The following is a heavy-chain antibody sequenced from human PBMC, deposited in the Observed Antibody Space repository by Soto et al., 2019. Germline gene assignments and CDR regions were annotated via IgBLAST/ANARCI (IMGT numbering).Heavy chain of an antibody. J-gene: IGHJ6*02. D-gene: IGHD2-8*01. CDR1: GFTVGSHA. V-gene: IGHV3-23*01. CDR2: ISGSGDGT. CDR3: TRSRRSILMVYGFGGMDV. Sequence: LRLSFAASGFTVGSHAMSWVRQAPGKGLEWVSSISGSGDGTYYGDSVKGRFTISRDSSSSTLYLQMDNLRGEDTAVYFCTRSRRSILMVYGFGGMDVWGQGTTVTVSS.